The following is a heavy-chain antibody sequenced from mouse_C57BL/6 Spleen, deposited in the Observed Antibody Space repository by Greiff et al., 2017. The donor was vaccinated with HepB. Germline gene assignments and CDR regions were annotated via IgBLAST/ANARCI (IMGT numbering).Heavy chain of an antibody. V-gene: IGHV1-81*01. CDR1: GYTFTSYG. CDR2: IYPRSGNT. CDR3: ARSRFRGAMDY. Sequence: VKLMESGAELARPGASVKLSCKASGYTFTSYGISWVKQRTGQGLEWIGEIYPRSGNTYYNEKFKGKATLTADKSSSTAYMELRSLASEDSAVYFGARSRFRGAMDYWGQGTSATVSS. J-gene: IGHJ4*01.